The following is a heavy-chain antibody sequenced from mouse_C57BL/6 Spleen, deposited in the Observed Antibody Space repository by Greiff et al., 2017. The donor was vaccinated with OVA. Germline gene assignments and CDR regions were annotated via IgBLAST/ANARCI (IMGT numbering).Heavy chain of an antibody. CDR3: ARWYYDSWFAY. J-gene: IGHJ3*01. Sequence: VQLQQPGAELVKPGASVKLSCKASGYTFTSYWMHWVKQRPGQGLEWIGMIHPNSGSTNYNEKFKSKATLTVDKSSSTAYMQLSSLTSEDSAVYYCARWYYDSWFAYWGQGTLVTVSA. CDR2: IHPNSGST. D-gene: IGHD2-4*01. V-gene: IGHV1-64*01. CDR1: GYTFTSYW.